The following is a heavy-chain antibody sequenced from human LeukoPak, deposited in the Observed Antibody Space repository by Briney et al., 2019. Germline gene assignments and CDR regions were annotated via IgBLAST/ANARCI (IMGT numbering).Heavy chain of an antibody. CDR2: ISSSGSTI. J-gene: IGHJ4*02. D-gene: IGHD3-22*01. CDR1: GFTFSNYD. Sequence: PGGSLRLSCTAPGFTFSNYDMTWVRQAPGKGLEWVSYISSSGSTIYYADSVKGRFTISRDNAKNSLYLQMNSLRAEDTAVYYCAREGHDSSGYYYFDYWGQGTLVTVSS. CDR3: AREGHDSSGYYYFDY. V-gene: IGHV3-11*01.